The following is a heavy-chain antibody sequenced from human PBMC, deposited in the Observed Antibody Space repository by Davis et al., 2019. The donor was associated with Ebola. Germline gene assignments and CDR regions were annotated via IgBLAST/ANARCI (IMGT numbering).Heavy chain of an antibody. CDR1: GFTFSSFA. CDR2: ISVSGDTT. Sequence: GESLKISCAVSGFTFSSFAMSWVRQAPGKGLDWVSAISVSGDTTYYADSVKGRFTISRDNSKKTLYLQMNSLRAEDTAVYYCAKSGLSFGVVKYHYGMDVWGKGTTVTVSS. J-gene: IGHJ6*04. D-gene: IGHD3-3*01. CDR3: AKSGLSFGVVKYHYGMDV. V-gene: IGHV3-23*01.